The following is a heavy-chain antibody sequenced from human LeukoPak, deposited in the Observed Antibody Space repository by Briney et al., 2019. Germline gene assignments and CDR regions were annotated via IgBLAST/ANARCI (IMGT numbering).Heavy chain of an antibody. CDR2: IDPNSGDT. J-gene: IGHJ4*02. V-gene: IGHV1-2*02. CDR3: ARSGSTGYSLDY. CDR1: GYTFTGYY. D-gene: IGHD3-22*01. Sequence: ASVKVSCKASGYTFTGYYMHCVRQAPGQGLEWMGCIDPNSGDTKYAQKFQGRVSMPRDTSTRTAYMELSRLRSDDTAVYFCARSGSTGYSLDYWGQGTLVTVSS.